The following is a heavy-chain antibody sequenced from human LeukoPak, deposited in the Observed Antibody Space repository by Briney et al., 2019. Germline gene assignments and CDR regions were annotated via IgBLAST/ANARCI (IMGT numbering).Heavy chain of an antibody. D-gene: IGHD2-2*01. J-gene: IGHJ3*02. CDR3: ARDGTYAAFDI. CDR2: INGDGGST. V-gene: IGHV3-74*01. CDR1: GLTFNSNW. Sequence: GGSLRLSCAASGLTFNSNWMHWVRQAPGKGLVWVSRINGDGGSTNYADSVKGRFTISRDNAKNTLFLQMNSLRAEDTAVYYCARDGTYAAFDIWGQGTVVTVSS.